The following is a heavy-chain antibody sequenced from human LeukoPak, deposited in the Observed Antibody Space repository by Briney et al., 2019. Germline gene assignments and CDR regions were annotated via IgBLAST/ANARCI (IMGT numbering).Heavy chain of an antibody. Sequence: GGSLRLSCVGSGFTFSNYAMTWVRQGQGTGLRWVSAITGSGGSAFHADSVKSRFAISRDNSKNTLYLQPNSLRDEDTAVYYCATLMRGPTGYSGYGGEDYWGQGTLVTVSS. V-gene: IGHV3-23*01. D-gene: IGHD5-12*01. J-gene: IGHJ4*02. CDR2: ITGSGGSA. CDR1: GFTFSNYA. CDR3: ATLMRGPTGYSGYGGEDY.